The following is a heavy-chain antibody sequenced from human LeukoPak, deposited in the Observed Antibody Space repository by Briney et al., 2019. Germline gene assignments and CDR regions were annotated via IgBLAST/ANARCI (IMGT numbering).Heavy chain of an antibody. CDR1: GFTFNNYA. CDR3: ARGVRDGYSYFDY. D-gene: IGHD5-24*01. J-gene: IGHJ4*02. Sequence: GRSLRLSCTASGFTFNNYAFHWVRQAPGKGLEWVAVISYNGSDKSYAESVKGRFTMSRDDSKNTLYLQMNSLRSEDTAVYYCARGVRDGYSYFDYWGQGTLVTVSS. CDR2: ISYNGSDK. V-gene: IGHV3-30*04.